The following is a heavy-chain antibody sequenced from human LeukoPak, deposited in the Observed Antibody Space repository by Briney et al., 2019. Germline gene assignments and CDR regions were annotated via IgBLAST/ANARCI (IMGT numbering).Heavy chain of an antibody. Sequence: ASVKVSCKASGYTFTTYAMSWVRQAPGQGLEWMGWINTNTGNPTYAQGFTGRFVFSLDTSVSTAYLQISSLKAEDTAVYYCARESPYYYDTSDYSGKADSWGQGTLVTVSS. CDR1: GYTFTTYA. J-gene: IGHJ4*02. CDR3: ARESPYYYDTSDYSGKADS. CDR2: INTNTGNP. D-gene: IGHD3-22*01. V-gene: IGHV7-4-1*02.